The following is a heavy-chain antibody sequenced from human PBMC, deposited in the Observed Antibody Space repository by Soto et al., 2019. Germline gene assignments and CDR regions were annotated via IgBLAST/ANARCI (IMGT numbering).Heavy chain of an antibody. V-gene: IGHV1-69*12. J-gene: IGHJ2*01. D-gene: IGHD5-12*01. CDR1: GGTFSSYT. CDR2: IIPIFGTA. CDR3: ATGNHTWLQLWYFDL. Sequence: QVQLVQSGAEVKKPGSSVTVSCKASGGTFSSYTISWVRQAPGQGLEWMGGIIPIFGTANAAQKFQGRVTSTADESTSTAYRDLSSLRSDDTPVDYCATGNHTWLQLWYFDLWGRGTLVTVSS.